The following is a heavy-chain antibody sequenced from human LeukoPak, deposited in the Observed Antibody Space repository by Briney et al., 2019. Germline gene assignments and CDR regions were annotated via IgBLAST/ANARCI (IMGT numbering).Heavy chain of an antibody. D-gene: IGHD5-18*01. CDR3: ARAGLYSYGTGYFDY. Sequence: PSETLSLTCAVYGGSFSGYHWSWIRQPPGKGLEWIGEINHSGSTNYNPSLKSRVTISVDTSKNQFSLKLSSVTAADTAVYYCARAGLYSYGTGYFDYWGQGTLVTVPS. CDR1: GGSFSGYH. J-gene: IGHJ4*02. CDR2: INHSGST. V-gene: IGHV4-34*01.